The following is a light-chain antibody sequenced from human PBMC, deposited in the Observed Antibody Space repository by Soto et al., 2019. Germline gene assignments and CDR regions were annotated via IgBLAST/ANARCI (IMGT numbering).Light chain of an antibody. V-gene: IGLV1-44*01. CDR3: STWDDSLNGVL. CDR1: SSNIGTNS. CDR2: SNN. J-gene: IGLJ2*01. Sequence: QSVLTQPPSASGTPGQRVTISCSGSSSNIGTNSVNWYQHLPGAAPKLLIYSNNQRPSGVPDRFFGSRSGTSASLAISGLQSEDEVDYYCSTWDDSLNGVLFGGGTKVTVL.